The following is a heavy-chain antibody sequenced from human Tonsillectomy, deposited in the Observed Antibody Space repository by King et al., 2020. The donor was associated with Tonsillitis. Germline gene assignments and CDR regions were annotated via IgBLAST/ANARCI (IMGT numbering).Heavy chain of an antibody. CDR1: GFTFSRLA. Sequence: DVQLVESGGGLVQPGGSLRLSCAASGFTFSRLAMHWVRQAPGKGLEYVSGISSDGGITYYANSVKGRFTISRDNSKNTLYLQMGSLRAEDKAVYYCARARSSSGRYYYYMDVWGKGTTVTVSS. CDR3: ARARSSSGRYYYYMDV. V-gene: IGHV3-64*01. J-gene: IGHJ6*03. CDR2: ISSDGGIT. D-gene: IGHD6-13*01.